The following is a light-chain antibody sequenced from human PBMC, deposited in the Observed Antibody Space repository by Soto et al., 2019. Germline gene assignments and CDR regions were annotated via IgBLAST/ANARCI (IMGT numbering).Light chain of an antibody. Sequence: DIQMTQSPSTLSASVGDRVTITCRASQCISSWLAWYQQKPGTAPKLLIYKASTLQSGVPSRFSGSGSGTEFTLTISSLQPDDSATYYCQQYNDNWTFGQGTKVDIK. V-gene: IGKV1-5*03. CDR1: QCISSW. J-gene: IGKJ1*01. CDR3: QQYNDNWT. CDR2: KAS.